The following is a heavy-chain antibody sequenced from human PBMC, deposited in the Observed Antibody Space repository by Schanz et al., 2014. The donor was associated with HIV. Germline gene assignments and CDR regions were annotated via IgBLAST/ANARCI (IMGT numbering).Heavy chain of an antibody. J-gene: IGHJ6*02. CDR2: IIPIFGTA. V-gene: IGHV1-69*01. CDR1: GGPFSRPA. D-gene: IGHD6-6*01. CDR3: AREGTAARQFYYYGMDV. Sequence: QLQLAQSGAAVKKPGSSVNLSCKASGGPFSRPALSWVRQAPGQGLEWMGGIIPIFGTANYAQKFQGRVTIIADESTSTAYMELSRLRSDDTAVYYCAREGTAARQFYYYGMDVWGQGTTVTVSS.